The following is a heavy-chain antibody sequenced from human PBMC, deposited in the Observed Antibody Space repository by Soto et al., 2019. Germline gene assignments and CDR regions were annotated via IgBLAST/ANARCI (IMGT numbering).Heavy chain of an antibody. V-gene: IGHV3-30-3*01. D-gene: IGHD2-2*02. J-gene: IGHJ4*02. CDR1: GFTFRNYA. CDR3: ASGRSLYSGSYFDY. CDR2: IAYDASNK. Sequence: QVQLVESGGGVVQPGRSLRLSCAASGFTFRNYAMHWVRQAPGKGLEWLAIIAYDASNKYYTDSVEGRFTISRDNSKNTLYLQMNSLTTEDTAVYYCASGRSLYSGSYFDYWGQGILVTVSS.